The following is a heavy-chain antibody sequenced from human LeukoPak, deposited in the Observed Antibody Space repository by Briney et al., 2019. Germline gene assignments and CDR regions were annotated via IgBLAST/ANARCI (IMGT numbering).Heavy chain of an antibody. CDR2: IYTSGST. D-gene: IGHD3-22*01. CDR1: GGSISSGSYY. Sequence: SQTLSLTCTVSGGSISSGSYYWSWIRQPAGKGLEWIGRIYTSGSTNYNPSLKSRVTISVDTSKNQFSLKLSSVTAADTAVYYCARSGVTLIVEIWGQGTLVTVSS. V-gene: IGHV4-61*02. J-gene: IGHJ4*02. CDR3: ARSGVTLIVEI.